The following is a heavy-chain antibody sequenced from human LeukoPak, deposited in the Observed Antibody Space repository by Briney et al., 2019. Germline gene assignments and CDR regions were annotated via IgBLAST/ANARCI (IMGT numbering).Heavy chain of an antibody. CDR2: IIPIFGTA. CDR1: GGTFSSYA. J-gene: IGHJ3*02. D-gene: IGHD3-22*01. CDR3: ARGGYDSSDGAFDI. V-gene: IGHV1-69*13. Sequence: ASVKVSCTASGGTFSSYAISWVRQAPGQGLEWMGGIIPIFGTANYAQKFQGRVTITADESTSTAYMELSSLRSEDTAVYYCARGGYDSSDGAFDIWGQGTMVTVSS.